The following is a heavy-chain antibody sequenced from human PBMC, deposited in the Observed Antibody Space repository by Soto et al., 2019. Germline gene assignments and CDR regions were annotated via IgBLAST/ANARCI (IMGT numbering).Heavy chain of an antibody. V-gene: IGHV1-69*13. CDR2: IIPIFGTV. Sequence: ASVKVSCKASGGTFSSYGICWVRQAPGQGLEWMGGIIPIFGTVNYAQKFQGRVTITADGSTSTAYLEMSSLRSEDTAIYFCASYCGGGSCSNYSYAMDVWGRGTTVTVSS. CDR1: GGTFSSYG. D-gene: IGHD2-15*01. CDR3: ASYCGGGSCSNYSYAMDV. J-gene: IGHJ6*02.